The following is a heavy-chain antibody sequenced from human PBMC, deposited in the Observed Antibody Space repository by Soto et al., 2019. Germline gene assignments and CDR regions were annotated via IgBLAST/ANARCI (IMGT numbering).Heavy chain of an antibody. V-gene: IGHV3-30-3*01. Sequence: QVQLVESGGGVVQPGRSLRLSCAASGFTFSSYAMHWVRQAPGKGLEWVAVISYDGSNKYYADSVRGRFTISRDNSKNTLYLKMNSVRARDTAVYYCARDLWRLELRGGMDVWGQGTTVTVSS. J-gene: IGHJ6*02. D-gene: IGHD1-7*01. CDR3: ARDLWRLELRGGMDV. CDR2: ISYDGSNK. CDR1: GFTFSSYA.